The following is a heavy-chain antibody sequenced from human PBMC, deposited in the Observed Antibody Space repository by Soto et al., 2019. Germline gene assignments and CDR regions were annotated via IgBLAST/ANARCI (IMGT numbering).Heavy chain of an antibody. D-gene: IGHD5-18*01. Sequence: SETLSLTCAVSGGSISSGGYSWSWIRQPPGKGLEWIGYIYHSGSTYYNTSLKSRVTISVDRSKNQFSLKLSSVTAADTVVYYCARRGYSYGSYFDYWGQGTLVTVSS. CDR1: GGSISSGGYS. CDR2: IYHSGST. J-gene: IGHJ4*02. CDR3: ARRGYSYGSYFDY. V-gene: IGHV4-30-2*01.